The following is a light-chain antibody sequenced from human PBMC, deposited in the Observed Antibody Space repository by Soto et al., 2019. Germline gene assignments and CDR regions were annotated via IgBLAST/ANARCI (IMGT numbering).Light chain of an antibody. CDR3: QQSYSALWT. CDR1: QSISNY. V-gene: IGKV1-39*01. Sequence: DIRMTQSPSSLSASVGDRVTITCRASQSISNYLNWYQQKPGRAPKILIYAASSLQSGVPPRFSGSGSGTDFTLTISSLQPEDFATYYCQQSYSALWTFGQGTRV. CDR2: AAS. J-gene: IGKJ1*01.